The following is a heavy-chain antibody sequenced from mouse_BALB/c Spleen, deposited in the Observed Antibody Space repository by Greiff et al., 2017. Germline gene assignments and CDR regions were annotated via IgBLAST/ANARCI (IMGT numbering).Heavy chain of an antibody. CDR1: GFTFSSYG. CDR2: INSNGGST. V-gene: IGHV5-6-3*01. Sequence: EVQRVESGGGLVQPGGSLKLSCAASGFTFSSYGMSWVRQTPDKRLELVATINSNGGSTYYPDSVKGRFTISRDNAKNTLYLQMSSLKSEDTAMYYCAREFYAMDYWGQGTSVTVSS. J-gene: IGHJ4*01. CDR3: AREFYAMDY.